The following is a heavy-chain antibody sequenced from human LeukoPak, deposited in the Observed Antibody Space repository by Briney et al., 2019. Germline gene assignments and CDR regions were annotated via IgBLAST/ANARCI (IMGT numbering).Heavy chain of an antibody. Sequence: SETLSLTCAVYGGSFSGYYWSWIRQPPGKGLEWIGEINHSGSTNYNPSLKSRVTISVDTSKNQFSLKLSSVTAADTAVYYCARGPRGRGIVVVPAASNGMDVWGQGTTVTVSS. CDR3: ARGPRGRGIVVVPAASNGMDV. J-gene: IGHJ6*02. CDR2: INHSGST. CDR1: GGSFSGYY. V-gene: IGHV4-34*01. D-gene: IGHD2-2*01.